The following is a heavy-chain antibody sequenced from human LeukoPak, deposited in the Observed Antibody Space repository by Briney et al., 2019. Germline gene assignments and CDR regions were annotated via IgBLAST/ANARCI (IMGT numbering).Heavy chain of an antibody. J-gene: IGHJ4*02. CDR2: IKQDGSEK. CDR3: ARRRPVDY. Sequence: GGSLRLSCAASGFTFSSYAMSWVRQAPGKGLEWVANIKQDGSEKYYVDSVKGRFTISRDNAKNSLYLQMNSLRAEDTAVYYCARRRPVDYWGQGTLVTVSS. V-gene: IGHV3-7*01. D-gene: IGHD2-2*01. CDR1: GFTFSSYA.